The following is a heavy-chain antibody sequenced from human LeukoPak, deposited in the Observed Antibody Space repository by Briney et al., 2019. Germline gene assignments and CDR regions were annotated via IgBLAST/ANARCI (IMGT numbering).Heavy chain of an antibody. CDR2: INHSGST. J-gene: IGHJ6*02. CDR1: GGSFSGYY. D-gene: IGHD2-2*02. Sequence: SETLSLTCAVYGGSFSGYYWSWIRQPPGKGLEWIGEINHSGSTNYNPSLKSRVTISVDTSKNQFSLKLSSVTAADTAVYYCARDELILPAAISPYYHYYGMDVWGQGTTVTVSS. CDR3: ARDELILPAAISPYYHYYGMDV. V-gene: IGHV4-34*01.